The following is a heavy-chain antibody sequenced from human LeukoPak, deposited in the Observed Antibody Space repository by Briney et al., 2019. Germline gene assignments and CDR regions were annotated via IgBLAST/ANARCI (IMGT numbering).Heavy chain of an antibody. V-gene: IGHV3-20*04. D-gene: IGHD2-2*01. CDR3: ARDYCSSTSFGCYYGMDV. Sequence: GGSLRLSCAASGFTFDDYGMSWVRHAPGKGLEWVSGINWNGGSTGYADSVKGRFTISRDNAKNSLYLQMNSLRAEDTALYYCARDYCSSTSFGCYYGMDVWGQGTTVTVSS. CDR2: INWNGGST. CDR1: GFTFDDYG. J-gene: IGHJ6*02.